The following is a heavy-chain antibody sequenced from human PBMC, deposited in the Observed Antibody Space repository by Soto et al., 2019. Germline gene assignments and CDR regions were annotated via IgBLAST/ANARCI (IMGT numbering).Heavy chain of an antibody. V-gene: IGHV1-69*13. Sequence: SVKVSCKASGGTFSSYAISWVRQAPGQGLEWMGGIIPIFGTANYAQKFQGRVTITADESTSTAYMELSSLRSEDTAVYYCARAGLNYYDSTILENWFDPWGQGIQVTVSS. J-gene: IGHJ5*02. CDR3: ARAGLNYYDSTILENWFDP. CDR2: IIPIFGTA. CDR1: GGTFSSYA. D-gene: IGHD3-22*01.